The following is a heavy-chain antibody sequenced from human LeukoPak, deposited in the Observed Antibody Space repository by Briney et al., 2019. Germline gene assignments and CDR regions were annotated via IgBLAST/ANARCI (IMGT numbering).Heavy chain of an antibody. D-gene: IGHD6-6*01. CDR1: GFTFSSYS. Sequence: GSLRLSCAASGFTFSSYSMNWVRQAPGKGLEWVSSISSSSSYIYYADSVKGRFTISRDNSKNTLYLQMNSLRVEDMAVYYCARVQGGSSSGFDYWGQGNLVTVSS. CDR2: ISSSSSYI. J-gene: IGHJ4*02. CDR3: ARVQGGSSSGFDY. V-gene: IGHV3-21*01.